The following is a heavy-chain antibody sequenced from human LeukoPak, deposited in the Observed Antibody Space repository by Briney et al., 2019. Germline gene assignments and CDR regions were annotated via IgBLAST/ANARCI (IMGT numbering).Heavy chain of an antibody. CDR3: ARSTGSTMFIDY. Sequence: PSETLSLTCTVSGGSISPYYWSWIRQPPGKGLEWLGYIYYSGNTDYNPSLKSRVAISVDTSKNQFSLKLSSVTAAGTAVYYCARSTGSTMFIDYWGQGTLVTASS. V-gene: IGHV4-59*01. J-gene: IGHJ4*02. D-gene: IGHD3-10*02. CDR1: GGSISPYY. CDR2: IYYSGNT.